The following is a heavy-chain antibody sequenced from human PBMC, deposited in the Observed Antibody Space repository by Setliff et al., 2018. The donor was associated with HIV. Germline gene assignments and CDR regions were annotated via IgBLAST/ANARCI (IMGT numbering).Heavy chain of an antibody. CDR2: VYYSGST. CDR3: ARYWQQLGAYAFDI. Sequence: SETLSLTCTVSGGSISSHYWSWIRQHPGKGLEWIGYVYYSGSTNHNPSLKSRVSISVDTSKNQLSLKLSSVTAADTAVYYCARYWQQLGAYAFDIWGQGTMVTVSS. V-gene: IGHV4-59*11. J-gene: IGHJ3*02. CDR1: GGSISSHY. D-gene: IGHD6-13*01.